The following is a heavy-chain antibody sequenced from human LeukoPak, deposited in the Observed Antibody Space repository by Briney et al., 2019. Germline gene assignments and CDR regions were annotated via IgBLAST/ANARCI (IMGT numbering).Heavy chain of an antibody. CDR3: AREMTTVTRGEYYFDY. D-gene: IGHD4-17*01. Sequence: PGGSLRLSCAASGSTFSSYSMNWVRQAPGKGLEWVSSISSSSSYIYYADSVKGRFTISRDNAKNSLYLQMNSLRAEDTAVYYCAREMTTVTRGEYYFDYWGQGTLVTVSS. CDR1: GSTFSSYS. V-gene: IGHV3-21*01. CDR2: ISSSSSYI. J-gene: IGHJ4*02.